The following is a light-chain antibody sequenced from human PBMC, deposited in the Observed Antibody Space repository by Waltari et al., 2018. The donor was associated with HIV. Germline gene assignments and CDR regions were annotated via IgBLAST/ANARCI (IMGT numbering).Light chain of an antibody. CDR3: NSRDGIHV. Sequence: SSEVTQDPAVSVALGQTVRITCQGDSIRGRAASWYRQKPGQAPILVIYGKNNRPSGIPDRFSGSTSGNTASLTITGAQAEDEADYDCNSRDGIHVFGTGTTVTV. CDR1: SIRGRA. V-gene: IGLV3-19*01. J-gene: IGLJ1*01. CDR2: GKN.